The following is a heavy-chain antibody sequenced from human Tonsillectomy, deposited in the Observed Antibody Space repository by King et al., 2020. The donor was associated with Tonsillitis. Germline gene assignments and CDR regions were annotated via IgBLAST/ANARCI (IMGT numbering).Heavy chain of an antibody. V-gene: IGHV3-30*17. CDR1: GCSFRSYA. D-gene: IGHD2-15*01. J-gene: IGHJ4*01. Sequence: VQLVESGGGVVQPGRSLRLSCATAGCSFRSYATHWVRQAPGRGLEWVALISFDGNDKYYADSVKGRFTISRDNSKNTLFLQMDSLRPEDTAIYHCVRARGASWSHYCFDFWGHGTLVTVSS. CDR2: ISFDGNDK. CDR3: VRARGASWSHYCFDF.